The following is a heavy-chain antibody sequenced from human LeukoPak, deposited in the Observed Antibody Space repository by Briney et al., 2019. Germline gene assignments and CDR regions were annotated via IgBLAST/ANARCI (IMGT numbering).Heavy chain of an antibody. V-gene: IGHV3-7*04. D-gene: IGHD7-27*01. CDR2: IKYDESEK. CDR3: ARDAGGDNNWGSIDY. J-gene: IGHJ4*02. Sequence: RSGGSLRLSCSASGFTFINDWMTWGRQARGKGLEWVANIKYDESEKSYVDSVKGRFTVSRDNATNSLYLQMNSLRAEDTGVSYCARDAGGDNNWGSIDYWGQGNLVTVSS. CDR1: GFTFINDW.